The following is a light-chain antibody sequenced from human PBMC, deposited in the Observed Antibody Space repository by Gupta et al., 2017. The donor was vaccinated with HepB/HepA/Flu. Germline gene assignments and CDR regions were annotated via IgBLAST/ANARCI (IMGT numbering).Light chain of an antibody. J-gene: IGLJ2*01. Sequence: QSALTQPASVSGSPGQAIPISCTGTSSDVGGYNYVSWYQQHPDKAPKLMIYDVSSRPSGVSNRFSGSKSGNTASLTISGLQAEDEADYYCSSFSSSSTSHILFGGGTKLTVL. CDR1: SSDVGGYNY. CDR3: SSFSSSSTSHIL. CDR2: DVS. V-gene: IGLV2-14*03.